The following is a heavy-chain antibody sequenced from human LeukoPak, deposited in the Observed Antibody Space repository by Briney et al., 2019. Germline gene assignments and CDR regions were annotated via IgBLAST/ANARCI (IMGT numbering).Heavy chain of an antibody. CDR3: ARNGPEPVRGVIGYYYYGMDV. Sequence: ASVEVSCKASGYTFTGYYMHWVRQAPGQGLEWMGWINPNSGGTNYAQKFQGWVTMTRDTSISTAYMELSRLRSDDTAVYYCARNGPEPVRGVIGYYYYGMDVWGKGTTVTVSS. J-gene: IGHJ6*04. V-gene: IGHV1-2*04. D-gene: IGHD3-10*01. CDR2: INPNSGGT. CDR1: GYTFTGYY.